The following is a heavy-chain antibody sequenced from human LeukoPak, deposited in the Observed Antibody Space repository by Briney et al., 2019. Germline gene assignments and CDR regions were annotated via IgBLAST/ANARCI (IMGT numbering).Heavy chain of an antibody. Sequence: GASVKVSCQASGYTFTTYDINSVRQAPGQALEWVGWISAYNGNTYDAQKLQGRVTMTTDTSTSTAYMELRSLRSDDTAVYYCARGYCGSTSCFNFDYWGQGTLVTVSS. CDR3: ARGYCGSTSCFNFDY. CDR2: ISAYNGNT. D-gene: IGHD2-2*01. J-gene: IGHJ4*02. CDR1: GYTFTTYD. V-gene: IGHV1-18*01.